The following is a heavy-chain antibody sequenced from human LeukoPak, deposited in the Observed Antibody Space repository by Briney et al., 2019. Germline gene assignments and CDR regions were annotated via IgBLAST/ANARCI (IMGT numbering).Heavy chain of an antibody. V-gene: IGHV3-21*01. Sequence: GGSLRLSCAGSGFIFSGYSMSWVRQAPGKGLQWVSHINKDSRDIRYADSVKGRFTISRDNAKNSLYLQMDSRRVEDTAVYYCARDASGWSRQYWGRGTLVSVSS. CDR1: GFIFSGYS. CDR2: INKDSRDI. J-gene: IGHJ4*02. D-gene: IGHD6-19*01. CDR3: ARDASGWSRQY.